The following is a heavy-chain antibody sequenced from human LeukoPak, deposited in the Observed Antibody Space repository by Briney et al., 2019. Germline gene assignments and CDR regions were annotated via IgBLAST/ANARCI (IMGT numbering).Heavy chain of an antibody. V-gene: IGHV3-20*04. CDR3: ARGLSGVTGYTYGRGIDY. Sequence: GGSLRLSCAASGFTFSSYEMNWVRQAPGKGLEWVSGLNWNGASTGYADSVKGRFTISRDNAKTSLYLQMNSLRAEDTAVYYCARGLSGVTGYTYGRGIDYWGQGTLVTVSS. CDR2: LNWNGAST. J-gene: IGHJ4*02. D-gene: IGHD5-18*01. CDR1: GFTFSSYE.